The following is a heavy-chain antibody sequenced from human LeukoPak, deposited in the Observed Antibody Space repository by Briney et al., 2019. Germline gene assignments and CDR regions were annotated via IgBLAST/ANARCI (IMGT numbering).Heavy chain of an antibody. CDR2: INRDGSST. V-gene: IGHV3-74*01. D-gene: IGHD3/OR15-3a*01. J-gene: IGHJ3*02. Sequence: GGSLRLSRAASGFTFSNFWMRWVRQTPGKGLVWVSRINRDGSSTNYVDSVKGRFTISRDNAKNTLYLQMNSLRDEDTAVYYCAKDGPEGKRVFDIWGQGTMVTVSS. CDR1: GFTFSNFW. CDR3: AKDGPEGKRVFDI.